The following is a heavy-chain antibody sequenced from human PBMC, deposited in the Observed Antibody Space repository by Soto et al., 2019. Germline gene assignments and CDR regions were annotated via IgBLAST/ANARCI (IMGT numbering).Heavy chain of an antibody. J-gene: IGHJ6*02. V-gene: IGHV3-21*01. CDR1: GLMYSSYS. CDR2: IRLSGSQI. CDR3: SRVISCGGGTCSSVHQYYGMDV. D-gene: IGHD2-21*01. Sequence: EVQLVESGGGLVKPGGSVRLYSVASGLMYSSYSMSWVRQAPGKGLEWGAFIRLSGSQINYAASVEGRFTISRDNAKNALYLQMNTVRVEDTAIYYCSRVISCGGGTCSSVHQYYGMDVWGPGTTVTVSS.